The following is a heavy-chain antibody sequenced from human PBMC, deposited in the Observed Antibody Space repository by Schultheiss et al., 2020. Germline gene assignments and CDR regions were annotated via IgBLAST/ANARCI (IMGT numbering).Heavy chain of an antibody. D-gene: IGHD6-13*01. CDR2: VFDSGHT. CDR1: GGSMRNYP. J-gene: IGHJ6*02. CDR3: ARGGAAARYGLDV. V-gene: IGHV4-59*01. Sequence: SETLSLTCIVSGGSMRNYPWSWIRQAPGKGLEWIGSVFDSGHTNYKHSLRSRVAISVDTSKNNFSLKMTSVTAADTAVYYCARGGAAARYGLDVWGQGTTVTVCS.